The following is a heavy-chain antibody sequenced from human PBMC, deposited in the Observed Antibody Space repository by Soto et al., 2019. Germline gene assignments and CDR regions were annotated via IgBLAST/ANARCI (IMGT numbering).Heavy chain of an antibody. CDR2: ISSSSTTI. CDR3: ARGSPFLP. V-gene: IGHV3-48*02. J-gene: IGHJ4*02. CDR1: GFTFISYS. Sequence: GGSLRLSCAASGFTFISYSMNWVRQAPGKGLEWVSYISSSSTTIYYTDSVKGRFTISRDNAKNSLYLQMSSLRDEDTAVYYCARGSPFLPWGQGTLVTVSS.